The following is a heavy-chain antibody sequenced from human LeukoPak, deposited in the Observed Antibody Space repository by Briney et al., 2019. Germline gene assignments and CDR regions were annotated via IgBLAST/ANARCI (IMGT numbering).Heavy chain of an antibody. CDR1: GFTFDDYG. D-gene: IGHD6-6*01. CDR2: INWNGGST. V-gene: IGHV3-20*04. Sequence: GGSLRLSCAAAGFTFDDYGMSWVRQAPGKGLEWVSGINWNGGSTGYADSVKGRFTISRDNAKNSLYLQMNSLRAEDTALYYCARANGYSSSYGYWGQGTLVTVSS. J-gene: IGHJ4*02. CDR3: ARANGYSSSYGY.